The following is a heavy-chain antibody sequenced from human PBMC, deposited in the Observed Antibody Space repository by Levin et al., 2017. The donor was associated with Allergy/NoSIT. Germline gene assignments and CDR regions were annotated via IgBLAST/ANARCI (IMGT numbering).Heavy chain of an antibody. J-gene: IGHJ5*02. D-gene: IGHD3-10*01. CDR2: ISYDGSIK. CDR1: GFTFSSYG. V-gene: IGHV3-30*03. Sequence: GGSLRLSCAASGFTFSSYGMHWVRHAPGKGLEWVAVISYDGSIKYYAVSVKGRFTISRDNSKNTLYLQMNSLRAEDTAVYFCLLWFGELLVPPNWFDPWGQGTLVTVSS. CDR3: LLWFGELLVPPNWFDP.